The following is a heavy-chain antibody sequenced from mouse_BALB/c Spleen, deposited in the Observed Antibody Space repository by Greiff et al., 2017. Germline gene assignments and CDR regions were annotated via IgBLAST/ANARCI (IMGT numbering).Heavy chain of an antibody. D-gene: IGHD2-13*01. V-gene: IGHV5-12-2*01. Sequence: EVKLMESGGGLVQPGGSLKLSCAASGFTFSSYTMSWVRQTPEKRLEWVAYISNGGGSTYYPDTVKGRFTISRDNAKNTLYLQMSSLKSEDTAMYYCARRGEGVDDFDYWGQGTTLTVSS. CDR2: ISNGGGST. J-gene: IGHJ2*01. CDR1: GFTFSSYT. CDR3: ARRGEGVDDFDY.